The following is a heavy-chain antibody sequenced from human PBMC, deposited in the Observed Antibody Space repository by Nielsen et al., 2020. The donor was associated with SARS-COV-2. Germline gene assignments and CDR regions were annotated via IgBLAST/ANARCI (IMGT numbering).Heavy chain of an antibody. V-gene: IGHV4-30-4*01. J-gene: IGHJ5*02. Sequence: SETLSLTCSVSGGSISSADYYWSWIRQPPGKGLEWIGFIYYSGNSHYNPPLKSRLSISSDTSKNQFSLTLTSVTAADTAVYFCAASYGALNWFDTWGQGTLVTVTS. CDR3: AASYGALNWFDT. D-gene: IGHD4-17*01. CDR1: GGSISSADYY. CDR2: IYYSGNS.